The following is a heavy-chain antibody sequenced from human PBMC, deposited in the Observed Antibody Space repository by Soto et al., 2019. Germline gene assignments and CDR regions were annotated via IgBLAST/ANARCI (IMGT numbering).Heavy chain of an antibody. CDR2: ITGGSDYT. CDR1: GFTFSDYY. J-gene: IGHJ6*02. CDR3: AGEYYYAMEV. V-gene: IGHV3-11*05. Sequence: QVQLVESGGGLVRPGGSLRLSCAASGFTFSDYYMSWIRQAPGKGLEWVSYITGGSDYTNYADSVKGRFTISRDNAKNSLYLQMKSLRPEDTAVYYCAGEYYYAMEVWGQETEVTVSS.